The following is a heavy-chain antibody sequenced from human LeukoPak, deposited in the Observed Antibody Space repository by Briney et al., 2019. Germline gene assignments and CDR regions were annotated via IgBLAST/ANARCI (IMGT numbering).Heavy chain of an antibody. V-gene: IGHV4-61*01. CDR1: GGSIRSSYYY. CDR3: ARYNYYDSSGYYGFDY. CDR2: IYYSGST. D-gene: IGHD3-22*01. J-gene: IGHJ4*02. Sequence: SETLSLTCTVSGGSIRSSYYYWSWIRQPPGKGLEWIGYIYYSGSTNYNPSLKSRVTISVDTSKNQFSRKLSSVTAADTAVYYCARYNYYDSSGYYGFDYWGQGTLVTVSS.